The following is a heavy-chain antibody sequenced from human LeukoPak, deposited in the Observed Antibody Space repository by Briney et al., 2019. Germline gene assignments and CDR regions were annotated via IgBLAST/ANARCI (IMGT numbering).Heavy chain of an antibody. V-gene: IGHV3-48*04. J-gene: IGHJ6*02. CDR2: ISSSSSTI. CDR1: GFTFSSYS. Sequence: GGSLRLSCAASGFTFSSYSMNWVRQAPGKGLEWVSYISSSSSTIYYADSVKGRFTISRDNAKNSLYLQMNSLRAEDTAVYYCARDLPTYGDYYGMDVWGQGTTVTVSS. CDR3: ARDLPTYGDYYGMDV. D-gene: IGHD4-17*01.